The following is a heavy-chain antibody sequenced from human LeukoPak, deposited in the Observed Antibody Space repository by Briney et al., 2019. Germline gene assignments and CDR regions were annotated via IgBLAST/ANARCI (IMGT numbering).Heavy chain of an antibody. D-gene: IGHD3-10*01. Sequence: ASVKVSCKASGYTFTSYDINWVRQATGQGLEWMGWMNPNSGNTGYAQKFQGRVTMTRNTSISTAYMELSSLRSEDTAVYYCARVLSLKITMVRGVSRFDPWGQGTLVTVSS. CDR1: GYTFTSYD. V-gene: IGHV1-8*01. CDR2: MNPNSGNT. CDR3: ARVLSLKITMVRGVSRFDP. J-gene: IGHJ5*02.